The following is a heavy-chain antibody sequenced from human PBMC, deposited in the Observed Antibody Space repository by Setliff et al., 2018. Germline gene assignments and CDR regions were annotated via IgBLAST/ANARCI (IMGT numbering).Heavy chain of an antibody. Sequence: SETLSLTCAVSGGSITSTNWWTWVRQPPGKGLEWIGEIYRSGGTNYNPSLKSRVTMSVDKSNNQFSLKLTSVTAADTAVYYCACWGGTVNAFDIWGQGTMVTVS. J-gene: IGHJ3*02. CDR2: IYRSGGT. D-gene: IGHD3-16*01. CDR1: GGSITSTNW. V-gene: IGHV4-4*02. CDR3: ACWGGTVNAFDI.